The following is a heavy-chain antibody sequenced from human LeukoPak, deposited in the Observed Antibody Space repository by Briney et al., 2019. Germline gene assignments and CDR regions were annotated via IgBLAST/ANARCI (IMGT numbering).Heavy chain of an antibody. D-gene: IGHD1-26*01. CDR1: GYSFTSLG. V-gene: IGHV1-18*01. CDR3: AREWELGPGAFDI. Sequence: ASVKVSCKASGYSFTSLGFSWVRQAPGQGLEWMGWISVYNGNTNYAQKLQGRVTMTTDTSTSTAYMELRSLRSDDTAVYYCAREWELGPGAFDIWGQGTMVTVSS. CDR2: ISVYNGNT. J-gene: IGHJ3*02.